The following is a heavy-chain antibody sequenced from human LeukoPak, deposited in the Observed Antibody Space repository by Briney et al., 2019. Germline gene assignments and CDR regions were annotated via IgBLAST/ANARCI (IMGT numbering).Heavy chain of an antibody. D-gene: IGHD6-19*01. CDR3: TRGSSGRRDY. CDR2: MYPNSGNT. Sequence: AAVKVSCKACGYTLTTCDLNWVRPATGQGLEWLGWMYPNSGNTGYAQSLQGRVTMTRDTSISTAYMELSNLRSEDTAIYYCTRGSSGRRDYWGQGTLVTVSS. V-gene: IGHV1-8*01. CDR1: GYTLTTCD. J-gene: IGHJ4*02.